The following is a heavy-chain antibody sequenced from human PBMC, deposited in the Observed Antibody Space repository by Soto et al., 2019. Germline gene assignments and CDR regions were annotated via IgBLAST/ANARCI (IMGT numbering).Heavy chain of an antibody. CDR2: MVPLFRTT. CDR3: ARGGYSSTWSNLLDRSGLDV. CDR1: GGTFTTFP. V-gene: IGHV1-69*06. J-gene: IGHJ6*02. D-gene: IGHD6-13*01. Sequence: QVQLVQSGAEAKKPGSPVKVSCKTSGGTFTTFPISWLGRAPGQGLKGMGGMVPLFRTTNYAKKFRGRVTITADTSTYTVYMELSGLRSGDTAVYYCARGGYSSTWSNLLDRSGLDVWGQGTTVTVSS.